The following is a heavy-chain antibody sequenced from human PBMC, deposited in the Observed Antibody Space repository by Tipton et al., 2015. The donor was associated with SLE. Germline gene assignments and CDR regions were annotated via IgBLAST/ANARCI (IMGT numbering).Heavy chain of an antibody. D-gene: IGHD2-2*01. J-gene: IGHJ6*03. Sequence: QSGAEVKKPGASVKVSCKASGYTFTSYDINWVRQATGQGLEWMGWMNPNSGSTGYAQKFQGRVTMTRNTSISTAYMELSSLRSEDTAVYYCARAQGTSYYHYYMDVWGKGTTVTVSS. CDR2: MNPNSGST. V-gene: IGHV1-8*01. CDR3: ARAQGTSYYHYYMDV. CDR1: GYTFTSYD.